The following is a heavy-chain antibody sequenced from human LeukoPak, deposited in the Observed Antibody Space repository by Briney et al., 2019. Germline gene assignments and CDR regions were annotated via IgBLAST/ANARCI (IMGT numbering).Heavy chain of an antibody. CDR1: GFTFSSYS. V-gene: IGHV3-21*01. CDR2: ISSSSSYI. J-gene: IGHJ3*02. D-gene: IGHD6-19*01. CDR3: ARGREQWLVPGAFDI. Sequence: GGALRLSCAASGFTFSSYSMNWVRQAPGKGLEWVSSISSSSSYIYYADSVKGRFTISRDNAKNSLYLQMNSLRAEDTAVYYCARGREQWLVPGAFDIWGQGTMVTVSS.